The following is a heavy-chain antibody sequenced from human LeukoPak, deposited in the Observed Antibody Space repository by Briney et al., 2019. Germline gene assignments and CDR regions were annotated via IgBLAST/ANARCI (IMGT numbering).Heavy chain of an antibody. V-gene: IGHV3-53*01. CDR3: ARGYPGYCSSTSCPFDY. Sequence: PGGSLRLSCAASGFTVSSNYMSWVRQAPGKGLEWVSVIYSGGSTYYADSVKGRFTISRDNSKNTLYLQMNSLRAEDTAVYYCARGYPGYCSSTSCPFDYWGQGTLVTVSS. CDR1: GFTVSSNY. D-gene: IGHD2-2*01. J-gene: IGHJ4*02. CDR2: IYSGGST.